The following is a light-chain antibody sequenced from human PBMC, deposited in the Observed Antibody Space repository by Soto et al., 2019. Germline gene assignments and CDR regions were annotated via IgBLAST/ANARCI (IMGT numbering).Light chain of an antibody. J-gene: IGKJ2*01. V-gene: IGKV3-11*01. CDR3: QQRSNWPPYT. Sequence: DIVLTQSPATLSLSPGERATLSCRASQSVSSYLAWYQQKPGQAPRLLIYDASNRATGIPARFSGSGSGTEFTLTISSLEPEDFAVYYCQQRSNWPPYTFGQGTKLEIK. CDR2: DAS. CDR1: QSVSSY.